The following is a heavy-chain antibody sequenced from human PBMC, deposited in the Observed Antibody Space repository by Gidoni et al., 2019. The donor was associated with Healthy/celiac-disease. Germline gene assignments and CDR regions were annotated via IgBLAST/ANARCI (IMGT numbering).Heavy chain of an antibody. CDR2: IIGSGGST. V-gene: IGHV3-23*01. D-gene: IGHD2-2*01. CDR1: GFTFSRYA. Sequence: EVQLLESGGGLVQPGGSLRLSCAASGFTFSRYAMSWVRQPPGKGLGWVSAIIGSGGSTYYADSVKGRFTISRDNSKNTLYLQMNSLRAEDTAVYYCAKDLGLSGGSCSSTSCYGYYYYGMDVWGQGTTVTVSS. CDR3: AKDLGLSGGSCSSTSCYGYYYYGMDV. J-gene: IGHJ6*02.